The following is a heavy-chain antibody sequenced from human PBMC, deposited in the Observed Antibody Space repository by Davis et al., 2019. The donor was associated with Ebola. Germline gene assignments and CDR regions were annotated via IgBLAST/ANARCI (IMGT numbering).Heavy chain of an antibody. CDR3: ARELVQRWLQLGNDAFDI. CDR1: GYTFTGYY. Sequence: ASVKVSCKAFGYTFTGYYMHWVRQAPGQGLEWMGWINPNSGGTNYAQKFQGRVTMTRDTSISTAYMELSRLRSDDTAVYYCARELVQRWLQLGNDAFDIWGQGTMVTVSS. CDR2: INPNSGGT. D-gene: IGHD5-24*01. V-gene: IGHV1-2*02. J-gene: IGHJ3*02.